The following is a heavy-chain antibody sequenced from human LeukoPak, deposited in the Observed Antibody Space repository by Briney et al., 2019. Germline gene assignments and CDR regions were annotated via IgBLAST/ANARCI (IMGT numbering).Heavy chain of an antibody. J-gene: IGHJ5*02. CDR3: ARQFSEVEFIADYFDP. D-gene: IGHD3-16*02. V-gene: IGHV4-61*02. CDR2: IYSSGST. Sequence: SETLSLTCSVSGGSISSGNSYWSWIRQPAGKGLEWIGRIYSSGSTNYNPSLKGRVPISIDTSKNHFSLRLPSVTAADTAVYYCARQFSEVEFIADYFDPWGQETLVTVSS. CDR1: GGSISSGNSY.